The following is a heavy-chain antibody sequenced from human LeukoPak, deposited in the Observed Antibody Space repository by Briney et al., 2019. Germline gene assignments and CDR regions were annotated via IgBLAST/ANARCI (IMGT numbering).Heavy chain of an antibody. Sequence: SETLSLTCTVSGGSISSSSYYWGWIRQPPGKGLEWIGSIYYSGSTYYNPSLKSRVTISVDTSKNQFSLKLSSVTAADTAVYYCARHESPAYNWNYVSHNNYFDYWGQGTLVTVSS. D-gene: IGHD1-7*01. CDR3: ARHESPAYNWNYVSHNNYFDY. J-gene: IGHJ4*02. CDR1: GGSISSSSYY. V-gene: IGHV4-39*01. CDR2: IYYSGST.